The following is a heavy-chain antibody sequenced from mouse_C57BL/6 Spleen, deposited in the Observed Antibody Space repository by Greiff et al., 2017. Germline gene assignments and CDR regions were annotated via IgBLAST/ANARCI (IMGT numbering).Heavy chain of an antibody. V-gene: IGHV1-55*01. Sequence: QVQLQQPGAELVKPGASVKMSCKASGYTFTSYWITWVKQRPGQGLEWIGDIYPGSGSTNYNEKFKSKATLTVDTSSSTAYMQLSSLTSEDSAVYYCARRGRYSNSAMDYWGQGTSVTVSS. J-gene: IGHJ4*01. CDR2: IYPGSGST. D-gene: IGHD2-5*01. CDR1: GYTFTSYW. CDR3: ARRGRYSNSAMDY.